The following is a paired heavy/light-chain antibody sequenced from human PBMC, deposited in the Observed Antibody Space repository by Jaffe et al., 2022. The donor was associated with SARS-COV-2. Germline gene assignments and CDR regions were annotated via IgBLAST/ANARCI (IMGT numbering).Light chain of an antibody. Sequence: QSALTQPASVSGSPGQSITISCTGTSSDVGGYNYVSWYQQHPGKAPKLMIYEVSNRPSGVSNRFSGSKSGNTASLTISGLQAEDEADYYCSSYTSSSFSVVFGGGTKLTVL. CDR3: SSYTSSSFSVV. CDR2: EVS. CDR1: SSDVGGYNY. J-gene: IGLJ2*01. V-gene: IGLV2-14*01.
Heavy chain of an antibody. CDR2: ISSSGSTI. Sequence: EVQLVESGGGLVQPGGSLRLSCAASGFTFSSYEMNWVRQAPGKGLEWVSYISSSGSTIYYADSVKGRFTISRDNAKNSLYLQMNSLRAEDTAVYYCARDRTYYDFWSGIPSDYYYYYYGMDVWGQGTTVTVSS. V-gene: IGHV3-48*03. D-gene: IGHD3-3*01. CDR1: GFTFSSYE. J-gene: IGHJ6*02. CDR3: ARDRTYYDFWSGIPSDYYYYYYGMDV.